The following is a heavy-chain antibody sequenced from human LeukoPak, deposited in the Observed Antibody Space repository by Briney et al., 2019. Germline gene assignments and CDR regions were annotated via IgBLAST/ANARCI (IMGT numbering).Heavy chain of an antibody. J-gene: IGHJ4*02. Sequence: GGSLRLSCTASGFTFSSNWMTWVRQAPGKGLEWVANINQDGGEKYYVDSVKGRFTISRDNAKNSLYLQTNSLRVEDTAVYYCARNYDWGQGTLVTVSS. CDR2: INQDGGEK. D-gene: IGHD3-16*01. CDR3: ARNYD. V-gene: IGHV3-7*04. CDR1: GFTFSSNW.